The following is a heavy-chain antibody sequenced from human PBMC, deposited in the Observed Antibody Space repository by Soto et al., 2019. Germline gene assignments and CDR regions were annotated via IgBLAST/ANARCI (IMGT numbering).Heavy chain of an antibody. CDR1: GGSFSGYY. Sequence: SETLSLTCAVYGGSFSGYYWSWIRQPPGKGLEWIGEINHSGSTNYNPSLKSRVTISVETSKNQFSLKLSSVTAADTAVYYCARRSSSSFHFDYWGQGTLVTVSS. J-gene: IGHJ4*02. CDR3: ARRSSSSFHFDY. CDR2: INHSGST. D-gene: IGHD6-6*01. V-gene: IGHV4-34*01.